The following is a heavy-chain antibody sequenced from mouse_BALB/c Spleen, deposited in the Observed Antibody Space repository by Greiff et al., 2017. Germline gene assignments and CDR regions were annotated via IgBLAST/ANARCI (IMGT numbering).Heavy chain of an antibody. V-gene: IGHV1-5*01. CDR3: TRPAYYGYDPYAMDY. CDR2: IYPGNSDT. D-gene: IGHD2-9*01. Sequence: EVQLQQSGTVLARPGASVKMSCKASGYSFTSYWMHWVKQRPGQGLEWIGAIYPGNSDTSYNQKFKGKAKLTAVTSASTAYMELSSLTNEDSAVYYCTRPAYYGYDPYAMDYWGQGTSVTVSS. CDR1: GYSFTSYW. J-gene: IGHJ4*01.